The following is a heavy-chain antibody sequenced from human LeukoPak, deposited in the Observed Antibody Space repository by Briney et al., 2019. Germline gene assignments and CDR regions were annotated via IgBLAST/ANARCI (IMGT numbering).Heavy chain of an antibody. CDR1: GGSNSNAY. Sequence: SETLSLTCTVSGGSNSNAYWTWVRQPPGKGLEWIGYIFATGTTEYNPSLKSRVTMSIDPSQSHFSLGLTSVTAADTAVYFCARDSGYCDTTSCSDFFDYWGQGSLATVSS. J-gene: IGHJ4*02. D-gene: IGHD2-2*01. V-gene: IGHV4-59*01. CDR2: IFATGTT. CDR3: ARDSGYCDTTSCSDFFDY.